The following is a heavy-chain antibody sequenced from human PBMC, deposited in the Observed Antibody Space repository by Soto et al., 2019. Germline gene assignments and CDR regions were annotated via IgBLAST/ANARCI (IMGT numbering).Heavy chain of an antibody. J-gene: IGHJ4*02. CDR2: ISYDGSNK. CDR1: GFTFSSYG. CDR3: AKCRAYYYDSSGSDY. V-gene: IGHV3-30*18. D-gene: IGHD3-22*01. Sequence: GGSLRLSCAASGFTFSSYGMHWVRQAPGKGLEWVAVISYDGSNKYYADSVKGGFTISRDNSKNTLYLQMNSLRAEDTAVYYCAKCRAYYYDSSGSDYWGQGTLVTVSS.